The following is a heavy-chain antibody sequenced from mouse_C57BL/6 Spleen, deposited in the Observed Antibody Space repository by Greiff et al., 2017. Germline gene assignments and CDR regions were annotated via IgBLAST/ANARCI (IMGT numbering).Heavy chain of an antibody. CDR3: ARGDGYYGYFDV. Sequence: QVQLQQSGPELVKPGASVKISCKASGYAFSSSWMNWVKQRPGKGLEWIGRIYPGDGDTNYNGKFKGKATLTADKSSSTAYMQLSSLTSEDSAVYCCARGDGYYGYFDVWGTGTTVTVSS. J-gene: IGHJ1*03. CDR2: IYPGDGDT. D-gene: IGHD2-3*01. V-gene: IGHV1-82*01. CDR1: GYAFSSSW.